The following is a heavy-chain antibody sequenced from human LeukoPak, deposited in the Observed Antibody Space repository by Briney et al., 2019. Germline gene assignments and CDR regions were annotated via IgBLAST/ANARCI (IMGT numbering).Heavy chain of an antibody. Sequence: GGSLRLSCAASGFNVTTNYMSWVRQAPGKGLEWVSVIYSGGTTYYADSVKCRFTISRDISKNTLSLQMNSLRAEDTAVYYCARGRRDGYNLGYWGQGTLVAVSS. V-gene: IGHV3-53*01. CDR2: IYSGGTT. D-gene: IGHD5-24*01. J-gene: IGHJ4*02. CDR3: ARGRRDGYNLGY. CDR1: GFNVTTNY.